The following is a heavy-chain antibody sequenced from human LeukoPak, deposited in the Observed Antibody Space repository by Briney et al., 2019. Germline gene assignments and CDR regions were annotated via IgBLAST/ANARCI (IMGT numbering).Heavy chain of an antibody. CDR2: IYYSGST. V-gene: IGHV4-59*01. CDR3: ASGMVIAPFDY. J-gene: IGHJ4*02. Sequence: SETLSLNCTVSGGSISSYYWSWIRQPPGKGLEWIGYIYYSGSTNYNPSLKSRVTISVDTSKNKYSLKMSSVTAADTAVYYCASGMVIAPFDYWGQGTLVTVSS. CDR1: GGSISSYY. D-gene: IGHD2-21*01.